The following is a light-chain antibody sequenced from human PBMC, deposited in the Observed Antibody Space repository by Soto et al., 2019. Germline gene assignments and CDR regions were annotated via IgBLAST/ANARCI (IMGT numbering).Light chain of an antibody. CDR1: QSISNW. CDR2: DGS. J-gene: IGKJ5*01. Sequence: DIQMTQSPSTLSVFLGDRVTITCGASQSISNWLAWFQQKPGKAPKLLIYDGSKLESGVPSRFRGSGSGTEFMLTISSLQPDDFATYYCQQYNSYAITFGQGTRLENK. CDR3: QQYNSYAIT. V-gene: IGKV1-5*01.